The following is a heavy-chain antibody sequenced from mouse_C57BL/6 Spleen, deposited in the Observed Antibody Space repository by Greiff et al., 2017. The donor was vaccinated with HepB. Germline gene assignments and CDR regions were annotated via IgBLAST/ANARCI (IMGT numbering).Heavy chain of an antibody. CDR3: ARQEYGNYGFAY. Sequence: EVKLVESGGGLVKPGGSLKLSCAASGFTFSSYTMSWVRQTPEKRLEWVATISGGGGNTYYPDSVKGRFTISRDNAKNTLYLQMSSLRSEDTALYYCARQEYGNYGFAYWGQGTLVTVSA. CDR1: GFTFSSYT. V-gene: IGHV5-9*01. D-gene: IGHD2-10*02. CDR2: ISGGGGNT. J-gene: IGHJ3*01.